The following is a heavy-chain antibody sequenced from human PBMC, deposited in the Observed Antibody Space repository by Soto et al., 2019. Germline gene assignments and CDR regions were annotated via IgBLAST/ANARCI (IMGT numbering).Heavy chain of an antibody. D-gene: IGHD3-10*01. CDR1: GFTFSSYA. V-gene: IGHV3-23*01. CDR2: ISGSGGST. CDR3: AKDLGFGETDAFDI. Sequence: GGSLRLSCAACGFTFSSYAMHWVRQAPGEGQGLRRGLEWVSAISGSGGSTYYADSVKGRFTISRDNSKNTLYLQMNSLRAEDTAVYYCAKDLGFGETDAFDIWGQGTMVTVSS. J-gene: IGHJ3*02.